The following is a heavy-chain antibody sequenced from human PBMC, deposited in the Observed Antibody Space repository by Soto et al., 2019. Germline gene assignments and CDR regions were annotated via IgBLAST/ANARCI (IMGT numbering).Heavy chain of an antibody. CDR3: ARDGDYVWGSYRWSDAFDI. Sequence: GGSLRLSCAASGFTFGSYSMNWVRQAPGKGLEWVSSISSSSSYIYYADSVKGRFTISRDNAKNSLYLQMNSLRAEDTAVYYCARDGDYVWGSYRWSDAFDIWGQGTMVTVSS. V-gene: IGHV3-21*01. J-gene: IGHJ3*02. CDR2: ISSSSSYI. D-gene: IGHD3-16*02. CDR1: GFTFGSYS.